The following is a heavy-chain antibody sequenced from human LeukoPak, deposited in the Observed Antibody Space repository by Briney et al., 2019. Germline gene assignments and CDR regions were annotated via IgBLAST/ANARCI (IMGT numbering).Heavy chain of an antibody. CDR3: ARFEGGSFDY. D-gene: IGHD3-16*01. V-gene: IGHV4-39*01. CDR2: IFYSGNT. CDR1: GGSIINSNYY. Sequence: SETLSLTCTVSGGSIINSNYYWGWIRQPPGKGLEWIGNIFYSGNTYYDVSLKSRVSISVDTSKNQFSLKLSSLTAADTAVFYCARFEGGSFDYWAREPWSPSPQ. J-gene: IGHJ4*02.